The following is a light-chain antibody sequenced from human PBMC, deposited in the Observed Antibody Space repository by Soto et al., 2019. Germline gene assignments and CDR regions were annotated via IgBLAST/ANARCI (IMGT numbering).Light chain of an antibody. CDR3: QQYASSPHT. V-gene: IGKV3-20*01. J-gene: IGKJ2*01. CDR1: QSVRGSY. CDR2: EAS. Sequence: ELVLTQSPGTLSLSPGERVALSSRASQSVRGSYLAWYQQKPGQAPRLLIYEASRRAPGIPDRFSGSGSGTDFILTINKLEPEDLALYFCQQYASSPHTFGQGTKLEMK.